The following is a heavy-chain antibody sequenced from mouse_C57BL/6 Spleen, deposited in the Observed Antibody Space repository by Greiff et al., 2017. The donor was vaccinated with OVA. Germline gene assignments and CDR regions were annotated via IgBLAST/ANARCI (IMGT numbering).Heavy chain of an antibody. CDR1: GYTFTSYW. Sequence: QVQLQQPGAELVRPGTSVKLSCKASGYTFTSYWMHWVKQRPGQGLVWIGVIDPSDSYTNYNQKFKGKATLTVDTSSSTAYMQLSSLTSEDSAVYYCARDYYGSSLRFAYWGQGTLVTVSA. CDR3: ARDYYGSSLRFAY. V-gene: IGHV1-59*01. CDR2: IDPSDSYT. J-gene: IGHJ3*01. D-gene: IGHD1-1*01.